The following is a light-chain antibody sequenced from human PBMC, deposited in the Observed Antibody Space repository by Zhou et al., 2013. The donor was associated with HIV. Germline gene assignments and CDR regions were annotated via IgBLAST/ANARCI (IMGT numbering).Light chain of an antibody. CDR1: QDISNY. CDR2: DAS. J-gene: IGKJ1*01. CDR3: QQYDNLPRT. Sequence: DIQMTQSPSSLSASVGDRVTITCQASQDISNYLNWYQQKPGKPPKLLIYDASSLITGVPSRFSGSGSGTDFTFTISSLQPEDIATYYCQQYDNLPRTFGQGTKVEIK. V-gene: IGKV1-33*01.